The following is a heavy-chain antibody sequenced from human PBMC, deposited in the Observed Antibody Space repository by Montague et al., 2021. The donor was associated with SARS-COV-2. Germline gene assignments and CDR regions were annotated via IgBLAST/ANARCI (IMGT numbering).Heavy chain of an antibody. V-gene: IGHV6-1*01. Sequence: CAISGDSVASNSAAWKWIRQSPSRGLERLGRTYYRSKWYYEYAVSLKSRITINPDTSKNQFSLQVKSMTPEDTAVYYCALAVAGRGGYDYWGQGTLVTVSS. J-gene: IGHJ4*02. D-gene: IGHD6-19*01. CDR1: GDSVASNSAA. CDR3: ALAVAGRGGYDY. CDR2: TYYRSKWYY.